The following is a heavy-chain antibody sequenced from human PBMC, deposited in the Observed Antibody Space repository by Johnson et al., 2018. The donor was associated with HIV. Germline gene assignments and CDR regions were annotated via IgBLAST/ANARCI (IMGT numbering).Heavy chain of an antibody. D-gene: IGHD3-10*01. J-gene: IGHJ3*02. Sequence: VQLVESGGGVVQPGRSLRLSCAASGFTLSSYAIHWVRQAPGKGLEWVGRIKSKTDGGTTDYAAPVKGRFTISRDDSKNTLYLQMNSLKTEDTAVYYCTTGDSQGVAFDIWGQGTMVTVSS. CDR3: TTGDSQGVAFDI. V-gene: IGHV3-15*01. CDR1: GFTLSSYA. CDR2: IKSKTDGGTT.